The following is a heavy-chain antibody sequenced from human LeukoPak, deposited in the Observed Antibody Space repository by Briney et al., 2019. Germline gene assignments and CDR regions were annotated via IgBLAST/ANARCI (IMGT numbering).Heavy chain of an antibody. CDR2: ISSSGSTI. V-gene: IGHV3-11*01. CDR1: GFTFSDYY. J-gene: IGHJ4*02. CDR3: ASSGWHYYFDY. Sequence: GGSLRLSCAASGFTFSDYYMSWIRQAPGKGLGWVSYISSSGSTIYYADSVKGRFTISRDNAKNSLYLQMNSLRAEDTAVYYCASSGWHYYFDYWGQGTLVTVSS. D-gene: IGHD6-19*01.